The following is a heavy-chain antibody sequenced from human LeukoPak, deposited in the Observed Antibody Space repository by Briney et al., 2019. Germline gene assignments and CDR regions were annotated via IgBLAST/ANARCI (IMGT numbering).Heavy chain of an antibody. D-gene: IGHD4-17*01. Sequence: PGGSLRLSCAASGFTFSSYGMHWVRQAPGKGLEWVEVIWYGGSNKYYADSVKGRFTISRDNSKNTLYLQMNSLRAEDTAVYYCARGYGDRLDCFDPWGQGTLVTVSS. J-gene: IGHJ5*02. CDR1: GFTFSSYG. V-gene: IGHV3-33*01. CDR2: IWYGGSNK. CDR3: ARGYGDRLDCFDP.